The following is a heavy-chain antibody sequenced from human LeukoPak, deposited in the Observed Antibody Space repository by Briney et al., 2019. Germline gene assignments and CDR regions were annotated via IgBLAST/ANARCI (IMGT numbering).Heavy chain of an antibody. D-gene: IGHD3-22*01. CDR1: GLTFSSYE. CDR2: ISSSGSTI. Sequence: GGSLRLSCAASGLTFSSYEMNWVRQAPGKGLEWVSYISSSGSTIYYADSVKGRFTISRDNAKNSLYLQMNSLRAEDTAVYYCARDDSSGYYYLGGRGYYFDYWGQGTLVTVSS. J-gene: IGHJ4*02. V-gene: IGHV3-48*03. CDR3: ARDDSSGYYYLGGRGYYFDY.